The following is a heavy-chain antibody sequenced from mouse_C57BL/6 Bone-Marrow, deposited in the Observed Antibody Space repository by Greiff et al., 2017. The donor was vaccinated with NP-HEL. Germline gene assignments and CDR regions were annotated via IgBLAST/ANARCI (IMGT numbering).Heavy chain of an antibody. CDR3: ARHAMDY. Sequence: EVHLVESGGGLVQPGGSLKLSCAASGFTFSDYYMYWVRQTPEKRLEWVAYISNGGGSTYYPDTVKGRFTISRDNAKNTLYLQMSRLESEDTAMYYCARHAMDYWGQGTSVTVSS. CDR1: GFTFSDYY. J-gene: IGHJ4*01. V-gene: IGHV5-12*01. CDR2: ISNGGGST.